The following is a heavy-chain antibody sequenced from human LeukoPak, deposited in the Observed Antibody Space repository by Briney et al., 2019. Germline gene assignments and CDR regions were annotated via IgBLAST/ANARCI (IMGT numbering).Heavy chain of an antibody. V-gene: IGHV1-18*01. CDR3: ARPIPNWNDLYYFDY. CDR2: ISAYNGNT. D-gene: IGHD1-1*01. J-gene: IGHJ4*02. CDR1: GYTFTSYG. Sequence: ASVKVSCKASGYTFTSYGISWARQAPGQGLEWMGWISAYNGNTNHAQKLQGRVTMTTDTSTSTAYMELRSLRSDDTAVYYCARPIPNWNDLYYFDYWGQGTLVTVSS.